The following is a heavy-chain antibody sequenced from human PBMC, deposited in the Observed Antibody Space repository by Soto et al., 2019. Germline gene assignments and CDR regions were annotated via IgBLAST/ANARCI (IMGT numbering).Heavy chain of an antibody. CDR1: GFSFSSYG. V-gene: IGHV3-30*03. CDR2: ISYDGSNK. J-gene: IGHJ4*02. Sequence: GGSLRLSCAASGFSFSSYGMQWVRQAPGKGLEWVAVISYDGSNKYYADSVKDRFTISRDNSKKTLYLQMNSLRADDTAVYYCVAGQYFFDYCGQGTLVTISS. D-gene: IGHD6-19*01. CDR3: VAGQYFFDY.